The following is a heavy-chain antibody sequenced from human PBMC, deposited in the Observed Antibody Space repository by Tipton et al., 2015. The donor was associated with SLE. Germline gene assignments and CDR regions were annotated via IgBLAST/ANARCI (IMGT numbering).Heavy chain of an antibody. Sequence: QVQLVQSGAEVKKPGASVKVSCRASGYIFSTYGISWVRQAPGQGLEWMGWINPYNDNTDYVELLQGRVTMTTDTSTGTAYMERTSLNSDDTAIYYCARHPVAGYTYYMDVWGTGTTVTVSS. D-gene: IGHD5-24*01. V-gene: IGHV1-18*01. CDR2: INPYNDNT. CDR3: ARHPVAGYTYYMDV. J-gene: IGHJ6*03. CDR1: GYIFSTYG.